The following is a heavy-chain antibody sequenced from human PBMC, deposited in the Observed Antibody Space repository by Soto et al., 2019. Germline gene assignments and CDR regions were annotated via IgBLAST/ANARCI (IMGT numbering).Heavy chain of an antibody. CDR1: GVTFSSYW. D-gene: IGHD3-10*01. V-gene: IGHV3-7*05. Sequence: PGGSLRLSCAASGVTFSSYWMSWVRQAPGKGLEWVANIKQDGSEKYYVDSVKGRFTISRDNAKNSLYLQMNSLRAEDTAVYCCARDHVLYGSGRYPPDXWGQGTLVTVSS. CDR3: ARDHVLYGSGRYPPDX. J-gene: IGHJ4*02. CDR2: IKQDGSEK.